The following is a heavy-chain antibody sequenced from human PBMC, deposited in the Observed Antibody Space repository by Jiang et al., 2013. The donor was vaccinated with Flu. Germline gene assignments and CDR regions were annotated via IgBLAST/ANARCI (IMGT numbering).Heavy chain of an antibody. Sequence: CTVTGGSTNTYYWSWIRQPPGKGLEWIGHVYYSGSTKYNPSLKSRVTISVDTSKNQFSLKLSSVTAADTAIYYCARDSGSGNFHRPFDSWGQGTLVTVSS. J-gene: IGHJ4*02. D-gene: IGHD3-22*01. V-gene: IGHV4-59*01. CDR3: ARDSGSGNFHRPFDS. CDR2: VYYSGST. CDR1: GGSTNTYY.